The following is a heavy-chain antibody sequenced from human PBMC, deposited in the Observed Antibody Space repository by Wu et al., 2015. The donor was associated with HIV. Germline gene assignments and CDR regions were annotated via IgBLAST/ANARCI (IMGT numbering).Heavy chain of an antibody. J-gene: IGHJ4*02. Sequence: QVQLVQSGAEVKKPGASVKVSCKASGYTFTGYYMHWVRQAPGQGLEWMGWINPNSGGTNYAQKFQGRVTMTRDTSISTAYMELSRLRSDDTAVYYCARVAHSSGWYYFDYWARERWSPSPQ. CDR3: ARVAHSSGWYYFDY. V-gene: IGHV1-2*02. D-gene: IGHD6-19*01. CDR1: GYTFTGYY. CDR2: INPNSGGT.